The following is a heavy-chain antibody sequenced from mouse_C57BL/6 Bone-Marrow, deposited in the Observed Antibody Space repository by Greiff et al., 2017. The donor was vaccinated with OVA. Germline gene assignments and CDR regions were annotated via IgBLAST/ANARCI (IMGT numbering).Heavy chain of an antibody. J-gene: IGHJ4*01. CDR1: GYTFTSYW. V-gene: IGHV1-69*01. CDR2: IDPSDSYT. D-gene: IGHD1-1*01. Sequence: QVQLQQPGAELVMPGASVKLSCKASGYTFTSYWMHWVKQRPGQGLEWIGEIDPSDSYTNYNQKFKGKSTLTVDKSSSTAYMQLSSLTSEDSAVDYCARDTTVVDYYAMDYWGQGTSVTVSS. CDR3: ARDTTVVDYYAMDY.